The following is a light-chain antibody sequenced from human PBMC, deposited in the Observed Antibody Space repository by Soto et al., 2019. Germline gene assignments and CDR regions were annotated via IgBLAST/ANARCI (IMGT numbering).Light chain of an antibody. CDR1: QTITSY. Sequence: DIQMTQSPSSLSASVGDRVTITCRASQTITSYLNWYQQKPGKAPKSLISAASSLQSGVPSRFSGTGSGTDFPLTISSLQPEYFATYYCQQTYSIPSPFGQGTKVELK. CDR3: QQTYSIPSP. V-gene: IGKV1-39*01. J-gene: IGKJ1*01. CDR2: AAS.